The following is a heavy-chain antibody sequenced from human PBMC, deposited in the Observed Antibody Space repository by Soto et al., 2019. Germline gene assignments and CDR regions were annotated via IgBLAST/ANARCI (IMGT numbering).Heavy chain of an antibody. CDR1: GGSISSGGYY. CDR2: IYYSGST. D-gene: IGHD5-12*01. Sequence: QVQLQESGPGLVKPSQTLSLTCTVSGGSISSGGYYWSWIRQHPGKGLEWIGYIYYSGSTYYNPSLKSRVTISIDTSKNQFSLKLSSVTAADTAVYYCARSPPGLYGYDLVDRTYFDYWGQGTLVTVSS. CDR3: ARSPPGLYGYDLVDRTYFDY. V-gene: IGHV4-31*03. J-gene: IGHJ4*02.